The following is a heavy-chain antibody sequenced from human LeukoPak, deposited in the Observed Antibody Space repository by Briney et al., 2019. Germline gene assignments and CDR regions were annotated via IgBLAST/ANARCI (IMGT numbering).Heavy chain of an antibody. D-gene: IGHD3-16*02. J-gene: IGHJ4*02. CDR3: ARSSLSLFDY. Sequence: PGGSLRLSCAASGFTFDDYAMYWVRQAPGKGLEWVSLISWDGGSTYYADSVKGRFTISRDNAKNSLYLQMNSLRAEDTAVYYCARSSLSLFDYWGQGTLVTVSS. CDR2: ISWDGGST. CDR1: GFTFDDYA. V-gene: IGHV3-43D*03.